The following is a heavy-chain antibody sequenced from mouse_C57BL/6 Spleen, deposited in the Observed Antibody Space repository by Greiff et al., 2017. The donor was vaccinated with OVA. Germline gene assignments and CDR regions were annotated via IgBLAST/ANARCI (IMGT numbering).Heavy chain of an antibody. CDR2: IYPGDGDT. Sequence: QVQLQQSGPELVKPGASVKISCKASGYAFSSSWMNWVKQRPGKGLEWIGRIYPGDGDTNYNGKFKGKATLTADKSSSTAYMQLSSLTSEDSAVYFCARNYYGSSYRRYFDVWGTGTTVTVSS. V-gene: IGHV1-82*01. CDR3: ARNYYGSSYRRYFDV. CDR1: GYAFSSSW. J-gene: IGHJ1*03. D-gene: IGHD1-1*01.